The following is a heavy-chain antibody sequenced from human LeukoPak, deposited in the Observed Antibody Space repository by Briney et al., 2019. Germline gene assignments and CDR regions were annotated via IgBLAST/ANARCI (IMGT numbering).Heavy chain of an antibody. V-gene: IGHV1-69*05. J-gene: IGHJ5*02. CDR3: ARERKGFPIQFDP. CDR2: IIPIFGTA. D-gene: IGHD2-21*01. Sequence: SVKVSCKASGGTFSSYAISWVGQAPGQGLEWMGGIIPIFGTANYAQKFQGRVTITTDESTSTAYMELSSLRSEDTAVYYCARERKGFPIQFDPWGQGTLVTVSS. CDR1: GGTFSSYA.